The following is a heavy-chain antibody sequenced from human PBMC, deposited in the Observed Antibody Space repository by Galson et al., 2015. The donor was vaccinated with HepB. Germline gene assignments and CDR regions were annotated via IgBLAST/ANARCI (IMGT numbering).Heavy chain of an antibody. CDR2: ISSSSTI. CDR1: GFTFSSYS. D-gene: IGHD2-8*01. Sequence: SLRLSCAASGFTFSSYSMNWVRQAPGKGLEWVSYISSSSTIYYADSVKGRFTISRDNAKNSLYLQMNSLRDEDTAVYYCARELGEWGNYWGQGTLVTVSS. CDR3: ARELGEWGNY. V-gene: IGHV3-48*02. J-gene: IGHJ4*02.